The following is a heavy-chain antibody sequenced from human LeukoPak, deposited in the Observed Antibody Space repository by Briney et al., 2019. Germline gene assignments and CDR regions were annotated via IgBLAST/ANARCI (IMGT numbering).Heavy chain of an antibody. CDR2: INPNSGAT. CDR1: GYTFTGYY. Sequence: ASVKVSCKASGYTFTGYYMHWVRQAPGQGLEWMGWINPNSGATNYAQKFQGRVTMTRDTSISTAYMEVSRLRSVDTAVFYCAREGSGYPYWGQGTLVTVSS. CDR3: AREGSGYPY. V-gene: IGHV1-2*02. D-gene: IGHD3-22*01. J-gene: IGHJ4*02.